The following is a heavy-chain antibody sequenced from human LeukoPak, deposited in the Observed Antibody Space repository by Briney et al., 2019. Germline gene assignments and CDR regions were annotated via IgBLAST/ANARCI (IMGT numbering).Heavy chain of an antibody. D-gene: IGHD6-13*01. CDR1: RFTFSSYG. Sequence: GGSLRLSCAASRFTFSSYGMSWVRQAPGKGLEYIAYISTGGRTIYYADSVKGRFTISRDNAKNSLYLQIHSLRVEDTAMYYCSRAPSSTWYKASFDYWGQGTLVAVSS. CDR2: ISTGGRTI. V-gene: IGHV3-48*04. CDR3: SRAPSSTWYKASFDY. J-gene: IGHJ4*02.